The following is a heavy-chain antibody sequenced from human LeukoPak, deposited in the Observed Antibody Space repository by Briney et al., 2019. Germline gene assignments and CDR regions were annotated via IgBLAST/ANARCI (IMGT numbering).Heavy chain of an antibody. D-gene: IGHD4-23*01. V-gene: IGHV1-69*13. CDR3: ARGWLAETTVVTPYNY. CDR2: IIPIFGTA. CDR1: GGTFSSYA. J-gene: IGHJ4*02. Sequence: SVKVSCKASGGTFSSYAISWVRQAPGQGLEWMGGIIPIFGTADYAQKFQGRVTITAVESMSTAYMELSSLRSEDTAVYYCARGWLAETTVVTPYNYWGQGTLVTVSS.